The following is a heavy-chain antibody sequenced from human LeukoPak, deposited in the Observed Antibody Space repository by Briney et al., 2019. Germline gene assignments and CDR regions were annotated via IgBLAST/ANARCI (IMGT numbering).Heavy chain of an antibody. D-gene: IGHD1-20*01. J-gene: IGHJ3*02. CDR3: AKDRAFNWDDSTDAFDI. Sequence: SGGSLRLSCAASGFNFRTYAMSWVRQAPGKGLEWVSAISGSGGSTYYADSVKGRFTISRDNFKNTLYLQMNSLRAEDTAVYYCAKDRAFNWDDSTDAFDIWGQGTMVTVSS. CDR2: ISGSGGST. CDR1: GFNFRTYA. V-gene: IGHV3-23*01.